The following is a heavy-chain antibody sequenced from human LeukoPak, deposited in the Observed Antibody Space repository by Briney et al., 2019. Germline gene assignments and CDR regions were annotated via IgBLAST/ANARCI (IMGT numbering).Heavy chain of an antibody. V-gene: IGHV4-34*01. Sequence: SETLSLTCAVYGGSFSGYYWIWIRQPPGKGLEWIGAINHSGSTNYNPSLKSRVTISVDTSKNQFSLKLSSVTAADTAVYYCARGRVTFYYWGQGTLATVSS. D-gene: IGHD2-21*02. J-gene: IGHJ4*02. CDR3: ARGRVTFYY. CDR2: INHSGST. CDR1: GGSFSGYY.